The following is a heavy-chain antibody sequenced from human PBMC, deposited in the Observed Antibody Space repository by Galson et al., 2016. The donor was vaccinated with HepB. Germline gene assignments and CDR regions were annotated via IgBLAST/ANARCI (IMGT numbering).Heavy chain of an antibody. CDR2: IKQDGSEK. V-gene: IGHV3-7*01. CDR3: ARDGPYSSSVYNWFDP. D-gene: IGHD6-13*01. J-gene: IGHJ5*02. Sequence: SLRLSCATSGFTFSSHAMHWVRQAPGKGLEWVANIKQDGSEKYYVDSVKSRFTISRDNAKNSLYLQMNSLRAEDTAVYYCARDGPYSSSVYNWFDPWGQGTLVTVSS. CDR1: GFTFSSHA.